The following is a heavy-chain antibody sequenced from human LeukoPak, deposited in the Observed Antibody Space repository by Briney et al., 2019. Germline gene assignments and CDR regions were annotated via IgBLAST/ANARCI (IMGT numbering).Heavy chain of an antibody. D-gene: IGHD1-26*01. CDR1: GFTFSSYS. CDR2: ISSSSSTI. V-gene: IGHV3-48*01. Sequence: GGSLRLSCAASGFTFSSYSMNWVRPAPGKGLGWVSYISSSSSTIYYADSVKGRFTISRDNAKNSLYLQMNSLRAEDTAVYYCAREHQIEWELLPGAFDIWGQGTMVTVSS. CDR3: AREHQIEWELLPGAFDI. J-gene: IGHJ3*02.